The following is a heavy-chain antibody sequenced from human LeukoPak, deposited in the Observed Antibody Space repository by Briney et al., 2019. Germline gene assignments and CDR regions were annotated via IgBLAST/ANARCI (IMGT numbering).Heavy chain of an antibody. D-gene: IGHD5-24*01. Sequence: SETLSLTCTVLDGSISIYYWSWIRQPPGKRLEWIGYIYNSGSTNYNPSLKSRVTISADTSKNQFSLKLTSVTAADTAMYYCVRDRELTYWGQGTLVTVSS. CDR1: DGSISIYY. V-gene: IGHV4-59*01. CDR2: IYNSGST. J-gene: IGHJ4*02. CDR3: VRDRELTY.